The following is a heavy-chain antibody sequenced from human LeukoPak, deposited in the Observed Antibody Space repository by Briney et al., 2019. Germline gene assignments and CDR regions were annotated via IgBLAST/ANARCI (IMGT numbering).Heavy chain of an antibody. V-gene: IGHV3-7*01. CDR1: GFTFSSYW. J-gene: IGHJ4*02. Sequence: GGSLRLSCAASGFTFSSYWMSWVRQAPGKGLEWVANIKQDGSEKYYVDSVKGRFTISRDNAKNSLYLQMNSLRAEDTAVYYCARPLGGSGYHYDYWGQGTLVTVSS. CDR2: IKQDGSEK. CDR3: ARPLGGSGYHYDY. D-gene: IGHD3-22*01.